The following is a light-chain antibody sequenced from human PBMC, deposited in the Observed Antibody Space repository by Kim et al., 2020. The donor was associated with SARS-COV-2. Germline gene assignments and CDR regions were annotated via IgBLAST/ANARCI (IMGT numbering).Light chain of an antibody. J-gene: IGLJ2*01. Sequence: QSALTQPASVSGSPGQSITISCTGTTSDIGAYGWVSWYQQHPGKAPKLMIFDVDSRPSGVSNLFSGSKSGNTASLTISGLQAEDEADYYCSSYTSSSTVIFGGGTQLTVL. CDR1: TSDIGAYGW. CDR2: DVD. CDR3: SSYTSSSTVI. V-gene: IGLV2-14*03.